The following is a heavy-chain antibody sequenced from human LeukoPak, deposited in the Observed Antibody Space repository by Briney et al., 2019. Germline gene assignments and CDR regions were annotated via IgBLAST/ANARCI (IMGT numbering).Heavy chain of an antibody. Sequence: ASVKVSCKASGYTFTSYGISWVRQAPGQGLEWMGWISAYNGNTNYAQKLQGRVTMTTDTSTSTAYMELRSLRSDDTAVYYCARMRMVRGVIITRSSFDYWGQGTLVTVSS. J-gene: IGHJ4*02. CDR1: GYTFTSYG. CDR2: ISAYNGNT. V-gene: IGHV1-18*01. D-gene: IGHD3-10*01. CDR3: ARMRMVRGVIITRSSFDY.